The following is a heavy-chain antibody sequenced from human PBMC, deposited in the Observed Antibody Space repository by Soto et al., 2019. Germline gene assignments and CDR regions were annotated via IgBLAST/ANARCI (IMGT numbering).Heavy chain of an antibody. J-gene: IGHJ4*02. D-gene: IGHD3-22*01. CDR3: ARDMTFYDSSGFYAYYFDH. CDR2: ISASGNTI. V-gene: IGHV3-48*03. Sequence: LRLSCEASGFTFSSYEMNWVRQAPGRGLEWISYISASGNTIYYADSVRGRFTVSRDNAENSLYLQMNSLRADDTAVYSCARDMTFYDSSGFYAYYFDHWGQGTPVTVSS. CDR1: GFTFSSYE.